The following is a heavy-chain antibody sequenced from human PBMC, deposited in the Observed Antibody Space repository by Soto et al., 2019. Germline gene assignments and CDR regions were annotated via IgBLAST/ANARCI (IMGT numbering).Heavy chain of an antibody. V-gene: IGHV3-23*01. D-gene: IGHD2-2*01. J-gene: IGHJ4*02. Sequence: GGSLRLSCAASGFTFSSYAMSWVRQAPGKGLEWVSAISGSGGSTYYADSVKGRFTISRDNSKNTLYLQMNSLRAEDTAVYYCAKAQDIVVVPAVSTFDYWGQGTLVTVSS. CDR3: AKAQDIVVVPAVSTFDY. CDR1: GFTFSSYA. CDR2: ISGSGGST.